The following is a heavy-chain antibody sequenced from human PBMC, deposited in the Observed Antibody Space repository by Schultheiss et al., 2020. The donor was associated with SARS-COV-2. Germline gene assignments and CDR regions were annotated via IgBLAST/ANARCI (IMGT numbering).Heavy chain of an antibody. V-gene: IGHV3-74*01. Sequence: GESLKISCAASGFTFSSYWMHWVRQAPGKGLVWVSRINSDGSSTSYADSVKGRFTISRDNAKNTLYLQMNSLRAEDTAVYYCATLPTDCSSTSCSYGGTGNGYWGQGTLVTVSS. D-gene: IGHD2-2*01. CDR1: GFTFSSYW. CDR2: INSDGSST. J-gene: IGHJ4*02. CDR3: ATLPTDCSSTSCSYGGTGNGY.